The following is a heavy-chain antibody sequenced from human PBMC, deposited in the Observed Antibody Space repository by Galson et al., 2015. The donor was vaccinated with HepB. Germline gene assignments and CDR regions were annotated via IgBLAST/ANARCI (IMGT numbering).Heavy chain of an antibody. J-gene: IGHJ3*02. CDR3: ARARTLLRDAFDI. CDR2: INSDGSST. D-gene: IGHD2-21*01. CDR1: GFTFSSYW. Sequence: SLRLSCAASGFTFSSYWMHWVRQAPGKGLVWVSRINSDGSSTSYADSVKGRFTISRDNAKNTLYLQMNSLRAEDTAVYYCARARTLLRDAFDIWGQGTMVTVSS. V-gene: IGHV3-74*01.